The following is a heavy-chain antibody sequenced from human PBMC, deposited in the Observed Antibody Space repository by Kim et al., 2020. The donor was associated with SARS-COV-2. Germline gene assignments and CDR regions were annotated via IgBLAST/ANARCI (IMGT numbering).Heavy chain of an antibody. V-gene: IGHV4-34*01. Sequence: SLKSRVTISVDTSKNQFSLKLSSVTAADTAVYYCARTMVRGVGGVNSFQHWGQGTLVTVSS. D-gene: IGHD3-10*01. J-gene: IGHJ1*01. CDR3: ARTMVRGVGGVNSFQH.